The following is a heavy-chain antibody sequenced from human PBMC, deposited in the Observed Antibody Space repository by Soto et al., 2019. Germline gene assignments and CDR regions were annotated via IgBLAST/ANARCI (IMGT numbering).Heavy chain of an antibody. Sequence: QGVLEQSGGEVKKPGASVKVSCKASGYTFSGYSITWVRQAPGQGLEWMGRISGYNGNTNYARTLRGRLTLTTDTSTITAYMELRSLTSDDTAVYYCARDVFCGGAPACPDMDVWGQGTTVTVSS. CDR2: ISGYNGNT. D-gene: IGHD2-21*01. CDR1: GYTFSGYS. CDR3: ARDVFCGGAPACPDMDV. J-gene: IGHJ6*02. V-gene: IGHV1-18*04.